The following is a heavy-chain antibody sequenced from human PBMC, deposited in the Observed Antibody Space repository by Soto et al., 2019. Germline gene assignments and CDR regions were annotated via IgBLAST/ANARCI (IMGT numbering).Heavy chain of an antibody. V-gene: IGHV1-2*04. CDR1: GYTFTGYY. CDR3: ARGGGSSGWYVPFDY. CDR2: INPNSGGT. Sequence: ASVKVSCKASGYTFTGYYMHWERQAPGQGLEWMGWINPNSGGTNYAQKFQGWVTMTRDTSISTAYMELSRLRSDDTAVYYCARGGGSSGWYVPFDYWGQGTLVTVSS. J-gene: IGHJ4*02. D-gene: IGHD6-19*01.